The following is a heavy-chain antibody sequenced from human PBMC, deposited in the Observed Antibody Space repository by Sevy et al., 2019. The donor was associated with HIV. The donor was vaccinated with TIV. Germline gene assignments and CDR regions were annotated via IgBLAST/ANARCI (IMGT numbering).Heavy chain of an antibody. CDR1: GYTFTGYY. CDR2: INPNSGGT. V-gene: IGHV1-2*02. J-gene: IGHJ6*02. CDR3: ARDGGVTYYYDSSGPYGMDV. D-gene: IGHD3-22*01. Sequence: ASVKVACKASGYTFTGYYMHWVRQAPGQGLEWMGCINPNSGGTNYAQKFQGRVTMTRDTSISTAYMELSRLRSDDTAVYYCARDGGVTYYYDSSGPYGMDVWGQGTTVTVS.